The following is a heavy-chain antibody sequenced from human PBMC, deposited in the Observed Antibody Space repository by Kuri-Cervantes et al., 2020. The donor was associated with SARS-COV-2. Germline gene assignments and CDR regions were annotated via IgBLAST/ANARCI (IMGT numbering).Heavy chain of an antibody. CDR2: IWYDGSNK. CDR3: AKDCSSTSCDDAFDI. D-gene: IGHD2-2*01. CDR1: GYTFTSYY. J-gene: IGHJ3*02. V-gene: IGHV3-33*06. Sequence: SCKASGYTFTSYYMHWVRQAPGKGLEWVAVIWYDGSNKYYADSVKGRFTISRDNSKNTLYLQMNSLRAEDTAVYYCAKDCSSTSCDDAFDIWGQGTMVTVSS.